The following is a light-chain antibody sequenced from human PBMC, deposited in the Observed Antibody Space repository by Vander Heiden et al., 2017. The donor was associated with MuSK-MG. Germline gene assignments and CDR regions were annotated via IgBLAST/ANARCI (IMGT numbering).Light chain of an antibody. CDR1: QAITSA. Sequence: AIQLTQSPSSLSASVGDRVTIACRGSQAITSAVAWYQQRPGKAPKLLIYDASTLESGVPSRFTGSGSGTDFTLTIDSLHPADFATYYCQQVKSYPSTFGHGTKVD. CDR2: DAS. V-gene: IGKV1-13*02. J-gene: IGKJ3*01. CDR3: QQVKSYPST.